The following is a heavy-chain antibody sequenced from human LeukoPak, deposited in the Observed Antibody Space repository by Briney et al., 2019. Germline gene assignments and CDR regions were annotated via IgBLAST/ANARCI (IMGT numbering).Heavy chain of an antibody. V-gene: IGHV1-69*13. CDR3: ARVTHIVVVPAAMMNAFDI. D-gene: IGHD2-2*01. Sequence: GASVKVSCKASGGTFSSYAISWVRQAPGQGLEWMGGIIPIFGTATYAQKFQGRVTITADESTSTAYMELSSLRSEDTAVYYCARVTHIVVVPAAMMNAFDIWGQGTMVTVSS. CDR1: GGTFSSYA. J-gene: IGHJ3*02. CDR2: IIPIFGTA.